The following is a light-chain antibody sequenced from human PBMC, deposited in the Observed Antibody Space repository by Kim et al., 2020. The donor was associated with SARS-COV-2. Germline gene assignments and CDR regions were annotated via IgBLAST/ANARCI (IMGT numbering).Light chain of an antibody. CDR1: IGTVTSGHY. J-gene: IGLJ2*01. Sequence: QAVVTQEPSLTVSPGGTVTLTCGSSIGTVTSGHYPYWVQQKPGQAPRTLIYDTSDKHSWTPARFSGSLLGGKAALTLSGAQPEDEADYYCVLLYTYTRVFGGGTQLTVL. CDR3: VLLYTYTRV. CDR2: DTS. V-gene: IGLV7-46*01.